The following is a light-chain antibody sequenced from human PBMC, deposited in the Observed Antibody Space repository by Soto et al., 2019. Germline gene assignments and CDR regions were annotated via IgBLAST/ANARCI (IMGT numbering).Light chain of an antibody. Sequence: QLVLTQSPSASASLGASVKLTCTLSSGHRTYAIAWHQQQPEKGPRYLMKLNSDGSHTKGDGIPDRFSGSSSGAERYLTIYSLQSEDEADYYCQTWATGILVFGGGTKLTVL. J-gene: IGLJ3*02. V-gene: IGLV4-69*01. CDR1: SGHRTYA. CDR2: LNSDGSH. CDR3: QTWATGILV.